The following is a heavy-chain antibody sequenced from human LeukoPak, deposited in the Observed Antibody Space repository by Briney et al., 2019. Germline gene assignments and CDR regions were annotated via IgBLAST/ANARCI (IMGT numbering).Heavy chain of an antibody. CDR1: GFTVSSNY. CDR3: VRVGYSYGYGVWNHFDY. CDR2: IYSGGST. V-gene: IGHV3-66*02. J-gene: IGHJ4*02. Sequence: GGSLRLSCAASGFTVSSNYMSWVRQAPGKGLEWVSIIYSGGSTYYADSVKGRFTISRDNSKNTLYLQMNSLRAEDTAVYFCVRVGYSYGYGVWNHFDYWGQGTLVTVSS. D-gene: IGHD5-18*01.